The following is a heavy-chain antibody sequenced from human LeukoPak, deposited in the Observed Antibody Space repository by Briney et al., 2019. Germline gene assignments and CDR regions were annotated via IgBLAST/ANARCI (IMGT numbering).Heavy chain of an antibody. Sequence: ASVKVSCKASGYTFTSYYMHWVRQAPGQGLEWMGIINPSGGSTSYAQKFQGRVTMTEDTSTDTAYMELSSLRSEDTAVYYCATSWGSLEWLLKSPRKNLPLDYWGQGTLVTVSS. J-gene: IGHJ4*02. CDR3: ATSWGSLEWLLKSPRKNLPLDY. D-gene: IGHD3-3*01. CDR2: INPSGGST. V-gene: IGHV1-46*01. CDR1: GYTFTSYY.